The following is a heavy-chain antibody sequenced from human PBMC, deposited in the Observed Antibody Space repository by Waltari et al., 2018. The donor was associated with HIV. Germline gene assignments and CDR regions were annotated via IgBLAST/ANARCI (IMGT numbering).Heavy chain of an antibody. CDR3: AKSDFTELGRGQKAFDV. CDR1: GGAFDTFA. J-gene: IGHJ3*01. Sequence: QAQLVQSGAETKQPGSSVTVSCQASGGAFDTFAFTWVRQAPVQGRAWLGGTAHVFGVIYAQDVNGRVTIRSNPSTMTVVVELGGLRPDDTAVYFCAKSDFTELGRGQKAFDVWGQGT. D-gene: IGHD1-26*01. V-gene: IGHV1-69*19. CDR2: TAHVFGV.